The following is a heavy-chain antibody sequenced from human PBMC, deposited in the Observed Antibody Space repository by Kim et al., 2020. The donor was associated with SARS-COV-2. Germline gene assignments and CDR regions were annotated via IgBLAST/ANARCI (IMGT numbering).Heavy chain of an antibody. D-gene: IGHD2-21*01. J-gene: IGHJ4*02. CDR3: ARDRGETYDYFDY. Sequence: GGSLRLSCAASGFTFSSYAMHWVRQAPGKGLEWVAVISYDGSNKYYADSVKGRFTISRDNSKNTLYLQMNSLRAEDTAVYYCARDRGETYDYFDYWGQGTLVTVSS. V-gene: IGHV3-30*04. CDR1: GFTFSSYA. CDR2: ISYDGSNK.